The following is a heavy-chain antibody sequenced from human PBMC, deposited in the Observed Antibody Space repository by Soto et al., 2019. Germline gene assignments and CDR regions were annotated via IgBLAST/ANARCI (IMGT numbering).Heavy chain of an antibody. J-gene: IGHJ3*02. CDR2: ISSSSSYI. CDR1: GFTFSSYS. Sequence: SLRLSCAASGFTFSSYSMNWVRQAPGKGLEWVSSISSSSSYIYYADSVKGRFTISRDNAKNSLYLQMNSLRAEDTAVYYCARGDYYDSSGYPNDAFDIWGQGTMVTVSS. CDR3: ARGDYYDSSGYPNDAFDI. D-gene: IGHD3-22*01. V-gene: IGHV3-21*01.